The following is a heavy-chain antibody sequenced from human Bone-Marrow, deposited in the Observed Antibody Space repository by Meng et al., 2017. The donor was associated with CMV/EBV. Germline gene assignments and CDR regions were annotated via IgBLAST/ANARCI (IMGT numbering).Heavy chain of an antibody. CDR3: ARDQGGSGSYSNDAFDI. D-gene: IGHD3-10*01. Sequence: SISSSDYCWSWIRRPPGKGLEWIGYIYYSGSTYYNPYLKSRVTISVDTSKNQFSLKLSSVTAADTAVYYCARDQGGSGSYSNDAFDIWGQGTMVTVSS. CDR2: IYYSGST. CDR1: SISSSDYC. V-gene: IGHV4-30-4*08. J-gene: IGHJ3*02.